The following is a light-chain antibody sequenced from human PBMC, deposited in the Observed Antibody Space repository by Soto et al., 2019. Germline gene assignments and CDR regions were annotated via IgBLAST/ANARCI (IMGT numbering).Light chain of an antibody. CDR2: DDN. J-gene: IGLJ1*01. CDR1: SSNIGGNS. V-gene: IGLV1-51*01. Sequence: QSVLTQPPSVSAAPGQKVTVCCSGSSSNIGGNSVSWYQQLPGTAPTLLIYDDNTRPSGTTDRFSGSKSGTSATLGITGFQTGEEADYYCGSWDSSLSAYVFGTGPKVTVL. CDR3: GSWDSSLSAYV.